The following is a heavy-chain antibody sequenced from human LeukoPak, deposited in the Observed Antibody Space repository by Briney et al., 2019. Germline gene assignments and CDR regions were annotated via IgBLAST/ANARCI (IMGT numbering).Heavy chain of an antibody. Sequence: GGSLRLSCAASGFTFSSYAMSWVRQAPGKGLEWVSATSGSGGSTYYADSVKGRFTISRDNSKNTLYLQMNSLRAEDTAVYYCAKDRGGGYDYVWGSYRYSYSYYYYGMDVWGQGTTVTVSS. J-gene: IGHJ6*02. D-gene: IGHD3-16*02. CDR3: AKDRGGGYDYVWGSYRYSYSYYYYGMDV. CDR2: TSGSGGST. V-gene: IGHV3-23*01. CDR1: GFTFSSYA.